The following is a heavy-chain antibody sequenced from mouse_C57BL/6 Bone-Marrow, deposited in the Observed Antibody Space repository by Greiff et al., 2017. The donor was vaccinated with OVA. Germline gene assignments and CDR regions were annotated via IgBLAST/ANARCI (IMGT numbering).Heavy chain of an antibody. CDR1: GYAFTNYL. CDR2: INPGSGGT. CDR3: ARPPLYYYGSSYDAMDY. J-gene: IGHJ4*01. D-gene: IGHD1-1*01. Sequence: VQLQQSGAELVRPGTSVKVSCKASGYAFTNYLIEWVKQRPGQGLEWIGVINPGSGGTNYNEKFKGKATLTADKSSSTAYMQLSSLTSEDSAVYFCARPPLYYYGSSYDAMDYWGQGTSVTVSS. V-gene: IGHV1-54*01.